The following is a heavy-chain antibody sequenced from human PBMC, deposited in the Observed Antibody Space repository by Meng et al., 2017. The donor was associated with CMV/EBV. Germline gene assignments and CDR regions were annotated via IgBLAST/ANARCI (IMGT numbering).Heavy chain of an antibody. J-gene: IGHJ4*02. V-gene: IGHV3-15*01. D-gene: IGHD3-3*01. Sequence: GESLKISCAASGFIFKDAWMSWVRQAPGKGLEWVARMQSIPDQETIDYASPVNGRFTISRDNSKNTLYLQMNSLRAEDTAVYYCVRLDFWSGYYYFDYWGQGTLVTVSS. CDR3: VRLDFWSGYYYFDY. CDR1: GFIFKDAW. CDR2: MQSIPDQETI.